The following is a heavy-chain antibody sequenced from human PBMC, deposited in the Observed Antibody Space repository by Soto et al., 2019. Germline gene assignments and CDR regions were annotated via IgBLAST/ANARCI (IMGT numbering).Heavy chain of an antibody. CDR2: INHSGST. CDR1: GGSFSGYY. V-gene: IGHV4-34*01. D-gene: IGHD2-2*01. CDR3: ARGGYCSSTSCFNGMDV. Sequence: QVQLQQWGAGLLKPSETLSLTCAVYGGSFSGYYWSWIRQPPGKGLEWIGEINHSGSTNYNPSLKSRVTISVDTSMNQFSLKLSSVTAADTAVYYCARGGYCSSTSCFNGMDVWGQGTTVTVSS. J-gene: IGHJ6*02.